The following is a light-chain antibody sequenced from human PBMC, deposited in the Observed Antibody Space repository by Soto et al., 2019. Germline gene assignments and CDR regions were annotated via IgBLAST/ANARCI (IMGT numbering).Light chain of an antibody. CDR3: SSYSSSSPVV. Sequence: QSALTQPASVSGSPGQSITISCTGTSSDVGAYDYVSWYQQHPGKAPKLMIYEVSNRPSGVSNRFSGSKSGNTASLTISGLRAEDEADYYCSSYSSSSPVVFGGGTQLTVL. CDR1: SSDVGAYDY. V-gene: IGLV2-14*01. CDR2: EVS. J-gene: IGLJ2*01.